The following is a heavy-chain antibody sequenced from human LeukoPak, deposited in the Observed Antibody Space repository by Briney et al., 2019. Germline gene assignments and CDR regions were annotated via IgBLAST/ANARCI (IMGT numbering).Heavy chain of an antibody. CDR1: GFTFSTSW. CDR3: TRVRSSSWYDY. D-gene: IGHD6-13*01. V-gene: IGHV3-74*01. J-gene: IGHJ4*02. Sequence: PGGSLSLSCATSGFTFSTSWMHWVRQAPGKGLVWVSRISGDGTTTTYADSVKGRFTISRDNAKNTLFLQMNSLRVDDTAVYYCTRVRSSSWYDYWGQGALVTVSS. CDR2: ISGDGTTT.